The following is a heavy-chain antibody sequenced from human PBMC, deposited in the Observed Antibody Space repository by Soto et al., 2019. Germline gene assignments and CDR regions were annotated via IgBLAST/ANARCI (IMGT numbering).Heavy chain of an antibody. Sequence: ASVKVSCKASGYSFTDYYIHWVRQAPGQGLEWVGWINPDSGGTNLAQRFQGRVTMTSDTSINTAYMELSSLRSDDTAVYYCAIRTGQLAIISEFDGDWFFEVWGRGTLVTVSS. D-gene: IGHD2-2*01. CDR1: GYSFTDYY. V-gene: IGHV1-2*02. J-gene: IGHJ2*01. CDR3: AIRTGQLAIISEFDGDWFFEV. CDR2: INPDSGGT.